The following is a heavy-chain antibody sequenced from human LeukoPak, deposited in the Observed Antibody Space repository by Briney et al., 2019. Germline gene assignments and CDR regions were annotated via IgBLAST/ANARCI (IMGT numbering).Heavy chain of an antibody. Sequence: ASVKVSCTASGYTFTSYDINWVRQATGQGLEWMGWMNPNSGNTGYAQKFQGRVTMTRNTSISTAYMELSSLRSEDTAVYYCARGAPFVSSSWYSDWGQGTLVTVSS. V-gene: IGHV1-8*01. D-gene: IGHD6-13*01. CDR1: GYTFTSYD. J-gene: IGHJ4*02. CDR2: MNPNSGNT. CDR3: ARGAPFVSSSWYSD.